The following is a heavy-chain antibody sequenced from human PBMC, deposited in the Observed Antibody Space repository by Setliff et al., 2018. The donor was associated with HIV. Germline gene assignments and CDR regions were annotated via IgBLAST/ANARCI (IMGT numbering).Heavy chain of an antibody. CDR2: ISFDGSNK. D-gene: IGHD1-20*01. CDR3: AIGHYKSASG. CDR1: EFTLSAYA. J-gene: IGHJ4*02. V-gene: IGHV3-30*04. Sequence: SLRLSCAVSEFTLSAYAMHWVRQAPGEGLEWVAVISFDGSNKYYAHSVKGRFTISRDNDNKSLFLQMNSLRAEDTAVYYCAIGHYKSASGWGKGTLVTVSS.